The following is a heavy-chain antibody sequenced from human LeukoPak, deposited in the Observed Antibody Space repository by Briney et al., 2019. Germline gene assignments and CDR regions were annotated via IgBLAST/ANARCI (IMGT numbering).Heavy chain of an antibody. CDR3: ARGITGMYYYDP. CDR1: RFTFSSYW. D-gene: IGHD3-10*01. V-gene: IGHV3-74*01. CDR2: INFDGSST. J-gene: IGHJ5*02. Sequence: GGSLRLSCAASRFTFSSYWMHWVRQAPGKGLVWVSRINFDGSSTNYADSVKGRFTISRDNAKDTLYLQINSLRAEDTAVYYCARGITGMYYYDPWGQGTLVTVSS.